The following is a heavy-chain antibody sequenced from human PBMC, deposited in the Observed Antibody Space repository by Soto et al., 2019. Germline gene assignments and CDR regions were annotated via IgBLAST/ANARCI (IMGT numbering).Heavy chain of an antibody. Sequence: SETLSLTCTVSGDSISTYFWSWIRQPPGKGLEWIGYIYYGGNTLYGPSLKSRVSISVDASKNQFSLALNPVTAADTAVYFCARMRHAGNYAYFDSWGQGALVTVSS. V-gene: IGHV4-59*01. J-gene: IGHJ4*02. CDR1: GDSISTYF. CDR2: IYYGGNT. CDR3: ARMRHAGNYAYFDS. D-gene: IGHD1-7*01.